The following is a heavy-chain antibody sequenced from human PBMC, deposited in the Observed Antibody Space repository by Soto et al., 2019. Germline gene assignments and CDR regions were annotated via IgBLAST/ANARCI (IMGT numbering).Heavy chain of an antibody. V-gene: IGHV3-23*01. CDR3: AKVGDWDDILTGYYSNYNWFDP. D-gene: IGHD3-9*01. CDR2: ISGSGGST. J-gene: IGHJ5*02. CDR1: GFTFSSYA. Sequence: GGSLRLSCAASGFTFSSYAMSWVRQAPGKGLEWVSAISGSGGSTYYADSVKGRFTISRDNSKNTLYLQMNSLRAEDTAVYYCAKVGDWDDILTGYYSNYNWFDPWGQGTLVTVSS.